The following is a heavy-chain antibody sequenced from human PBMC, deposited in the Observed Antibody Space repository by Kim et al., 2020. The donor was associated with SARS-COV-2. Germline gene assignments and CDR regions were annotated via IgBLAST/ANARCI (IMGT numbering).Heavy chain of an antibody. CDR3: ARDVYYDILTGYYINWFDP. J-gene: IGHJ5*02. Sequence: GSLRLSCAASGFTFSDYYMSWIRQAPGKGLEWVSYISSSGSTIYYADSVKGRFTISRDNAKNSLYLQMNSLRAEDTAVYYCARDVYYDILTGYYINWFDPWGQGTLVTVSS. CDR2: ISSSGSTI. D-gene: IGHD3-9*01. CDR1: GFTFSDYY. V-gene: IGHV3-11*04.